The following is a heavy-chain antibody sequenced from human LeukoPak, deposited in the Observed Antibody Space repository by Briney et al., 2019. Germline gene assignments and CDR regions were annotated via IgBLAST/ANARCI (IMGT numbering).Heavy chain of an antibody. D-gene: IGHD2-15*01. J-gene: IGHJ4*02. CDR1: GGSISSSSYY. Sequence: PSETLSLTCTVSGGSISSSSYYWGWIRQPPGKGLEWIGSIYYSGSTYYNPSLKSRVTISVDTSKNQFSLKLSSVTAADTAVYYCASLLGQVRGYFDYWGQGTLVTVSS. V-gene: IGHV4-39*01. CDR2: IYYSGST. CDR3: ASLLGQVRGYFDY.